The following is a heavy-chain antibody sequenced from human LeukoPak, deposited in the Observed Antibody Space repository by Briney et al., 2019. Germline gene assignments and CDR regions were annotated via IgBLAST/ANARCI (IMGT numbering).Heavy chain of an antibody. CDR2: ISSSSSYI. Sequence: PGGSLRLSCAASGFTFSSYSMNWVRQAPGEGLEWVSSISSSSSYIYYADSVKGRFTISRDNAKNSLYLQMNSLRAEDTAVYYCARAVVPAATPSWFDPWGQGTLVTVSS. V-gene: IGHV3-21*01. CDR1: GFTFSSYS. CDR3: ARAVVPAATPSWFDP. D-gene: IGHD2-2*01. J-gene: IGHJ5*02.